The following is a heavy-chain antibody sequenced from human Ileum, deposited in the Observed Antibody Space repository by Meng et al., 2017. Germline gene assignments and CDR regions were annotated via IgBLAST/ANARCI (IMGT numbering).Heavy chain of an antibody. V-gene: IGHV4-30-4*01. Sequence: QVQLQESGPGLVKPSQNLSLTCIVSGGSFSSDNYYWTWIRQTPGKGLEWIGLTYYNGSPFYNPSLRSRVTISVDTSKDQFSLKLTSVTAADTAVYYCARERRHYYGSGSFDYWGQGILVTVSS. CDR1: GGSFSSDNYY. CDR3: ARERRHYYGSGSFDY. J-gene: IGHJ4*02. CDR2: TYYNGSP. D-gene: IGHD3-10*01.